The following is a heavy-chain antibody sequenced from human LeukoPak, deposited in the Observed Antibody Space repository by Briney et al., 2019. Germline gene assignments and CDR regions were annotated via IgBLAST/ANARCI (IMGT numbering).Heavy chain of an antibody. Sequence: GGSLRLSCAASGFTFSSYAMSWVRQAPGKGLEWDSAISGSGGSTYYADSVKGRFTISRDNSKNTLYLQMNSLRAEDTAVYYCAKVPGGYQLPHYFDYWGQGTLVTVSS. CDR3: AKVPGGYQLPHYFDY. V-gene: IGHV3-23*01. J-gene: IGHJ4*02. CDR1: GFTFSSYA. D-gene: IGHD2-2*01. CDR2: ISGSGGST.